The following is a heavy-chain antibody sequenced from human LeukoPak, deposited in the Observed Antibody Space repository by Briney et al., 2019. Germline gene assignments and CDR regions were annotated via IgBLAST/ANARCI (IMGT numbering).Heavy chain of an antibody. CDR3: ARDGYGDYLEYFDT. CDR2: INPNSGGT. V-gene: IGHV1-2*02. D-gene: IGHD4-17*01. CDR1: GYTFTGYY. Sequence: GASVNVSCKASGYTFTGYYMHWVRQAPGQGLEWMGWINPNSGGTNYAQKFQGRVTMTRDTSISTAYMELSRLRSDDTAVYYCARDGYGDYLEYFDTWGQGTLVTVSS. J-gene: IGHJ4*02.